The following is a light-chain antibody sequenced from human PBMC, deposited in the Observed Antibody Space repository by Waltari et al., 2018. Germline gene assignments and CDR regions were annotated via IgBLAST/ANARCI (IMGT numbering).Light chain of an antibody. CDR3: ATWDDSLNAAV. V-gene: IGLV1-44*01. Sequence: QSVLTQPPSASGTPGLRVPISCSGSSSTIGSNPVNWYQQLPGTAPKLLIYSTNQRPSGVPDRFSGSKSGTSASLAISGLQSEDEADYYCATWDDSLNAAVFGGGTQLSVL. CDR2: STN. CDR1: SSTIGSNP. J-gene: IGLJ7*01.